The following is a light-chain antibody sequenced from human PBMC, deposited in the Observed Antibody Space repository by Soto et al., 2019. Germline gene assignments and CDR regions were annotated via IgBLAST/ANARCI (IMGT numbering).Light chain of an antibody. V-gene: IGKV1-5*03. CDR2: KAS. J-gene: IGKJ5*01. CDR3: QQYNGYIT. Sequence: DIQMTQSPSTLSASVGDRVTITCRASQSISSWLAWYQQKPGKAPKLLIYKASSLESGVPSRFSGSGSGTEFTLTVNNLQPDDFATYYCQQYNGYITFGQGTRLEIK. CDR1: QSISSW.